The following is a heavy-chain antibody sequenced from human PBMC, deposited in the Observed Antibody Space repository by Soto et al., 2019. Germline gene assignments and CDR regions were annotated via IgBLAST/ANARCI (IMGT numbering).Heavy chain of an antibody. CDR2: INPNSGGT. D-gene: IGHD3-22*01. CDR1: GYTFPVYY. Sequence: VSVKVSSKASGYTFPVYYMHWVRQAPGQGLEWMGWINPNSGGTNYAQKFQGRVTMTRDTSISTAYMELSRLRSDDTAVYYCARALAYYYDSSESDAFDIWDRGTMVTVSS. CDR3: ARALAYYYDSSESDAFDI. V-gene: IGHV1-2*02. J-gene: IGHJ3*02.